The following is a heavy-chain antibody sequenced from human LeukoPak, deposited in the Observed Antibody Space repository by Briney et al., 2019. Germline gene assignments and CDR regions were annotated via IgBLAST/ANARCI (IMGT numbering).Heavy chain of an antibody. V-gene: IGHV1-46*01. CDR1: GYTFTSYY. J-gene: IGHJ4*02. CDR2: INPSGGSI. Sequence: RASVKVSCKASGYTFTSYYIHWVRQAPGQGLEWMGTINPSGGSIGYAQQFQGRLTMTRDTSTSTIYMELRSLRSDDTAVYYCARSGVATNIPGPHCSGGSCYSYWGQGTLVTVSS. D-gene: IGHD2-15*01. CDR3: ARSGVATNIPGPHCSGGSCYSY.